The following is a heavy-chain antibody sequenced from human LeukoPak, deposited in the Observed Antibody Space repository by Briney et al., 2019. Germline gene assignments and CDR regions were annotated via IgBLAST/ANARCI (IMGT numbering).Heavy chain of an antibody. V-gene: IGHV3-64*04. J-gene: IGHJ3*01. CDR1: GFTFSSYA. CDR3: VREDTAVSPNAFDV. D-gene: IGHD5-18*01. Sequence: GGSLRLSCSASGFTFSSYAMHWVRQAPGKGLEYVSAISSNGGSTYYAASVKGRFTISRDNSKNTLFLQMDSLRDEDTAVYYCVREDTAVSPNAFDVWGQGTMVIVSS. CDR2: ISSNGGST.